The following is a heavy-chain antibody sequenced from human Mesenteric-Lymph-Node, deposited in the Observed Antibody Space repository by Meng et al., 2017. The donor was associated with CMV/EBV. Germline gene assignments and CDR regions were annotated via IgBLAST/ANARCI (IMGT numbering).Heavy chain of an antibody. CDR3: ARENRVPAAIVVSHAFDI. Sequence: GESLKISCAASGFTFSSYWMHWVRQAPGKGLVWVSRINSDGSSTSYADSVKGRFTISRDNAKNTLYLQMNSLRAEDTAVYYCARENRVPAAIVVSHAFDIWGQGTMVTVSS. V-gene: IGHV3-74*01. CDR2: INSDGSST. D-gene: IGHD2-2*01. CDR1: GFTFSSYW. J-gene: IGHJ3*02.